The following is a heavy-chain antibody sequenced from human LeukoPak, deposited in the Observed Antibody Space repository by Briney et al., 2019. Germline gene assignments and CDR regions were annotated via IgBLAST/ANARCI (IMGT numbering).Heavy chain of an antibody. J-gene: IGHJ4*02. CDR1: GGTFSSYA. CDR2: IIPIFGTA. V-gene: IGHV1-69*06. D-gene: IGHD4-17*01. Sequence: SVKVSCKASGGTFSSYAISWVRQAPGQGLEWMGGIIPIFGTANYAQKFQGRVTITADKSTSTAYMELSGLRSEDTAVYYCATATRGDYPFDYWGQGTLVTVSS. CDR3: ATATRGDYPFDY.